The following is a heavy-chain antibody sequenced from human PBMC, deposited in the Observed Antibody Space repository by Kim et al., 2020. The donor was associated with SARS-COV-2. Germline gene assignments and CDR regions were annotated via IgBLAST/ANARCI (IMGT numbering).Heavy chain of an antibody. V-gene: IGHV3-30-3*01. Sequence: SNNYYADSVKGRFTISRDNSKNTLYLQMNSLRAEDTAVYYCARDLGGYFDYWGQGTLVTVSS. CDR2: SNN. CDR3: ARDLGGYFDY. J-gene: IGHJ4*02. D-gene: IGHD2-15*01.